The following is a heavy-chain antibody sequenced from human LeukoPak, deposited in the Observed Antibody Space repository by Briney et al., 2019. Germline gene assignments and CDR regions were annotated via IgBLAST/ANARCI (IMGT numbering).Heavy chain of an antibody. D-gene: IGHD6-13*01. CDR1: GFTFSSYE. J-gene: IGHJ2*01. CDR3: AREQPTNWYFDL. CDR2: ISSSGSTI. V-gene: IGHV3-48*03. Sequence: SGGSLRLSCAASGFTFSSYEMNWVRQAPGKGLEWVSYISSSGSTIYYADSVEGRFTISRDNAKNSLYLQMNSLRAEDTAVYYCAREQPTNWYFDLWGRGTLVTVSS.